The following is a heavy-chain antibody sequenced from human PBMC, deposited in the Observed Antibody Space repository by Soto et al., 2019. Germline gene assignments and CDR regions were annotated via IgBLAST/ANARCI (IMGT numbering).Heavy chain of an antibody. CDR1: GYSFTSYW. J-gene: IGHJ3*02. CDR2: IYPGDSDT. Sequence: GESLKISCKGSGYSFTSYWIGWVRQMPGKGLEWMGIIYPGDSDTRYSPSFQGQVTISADKSISTAYLQWSSLKASDTAMYYCARFLLRQPNPNDAFAIWGQGTMVPVSS. V-gene: IGHV5-51*01. CDR3: ARFLLRQPNPNDAFAI. D-gene: IGHD2-15*01.